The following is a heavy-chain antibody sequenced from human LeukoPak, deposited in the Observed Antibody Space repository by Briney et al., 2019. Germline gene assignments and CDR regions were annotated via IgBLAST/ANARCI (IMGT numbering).Heavy chain of an antibody. CDR1: GFTFSSYW. CDR3: ARVAVVPAAPRSYYFDY. CDR2: IKQDGSEK. V-gene: IGHV3-7*01. Sequence: GGSLRLSCAASGFTFSSYWMSWVRQAPGKGLEWVANIKQDGSEKYYVDSVKGRFTTSRDNAKNSLYLQMNSLRAEDTAVYYCARVAVVPAAPRSYYFDYWGQGTLVTVSS. J-gene: IGHJ4*02. D-gene: IGHD2-2*01.